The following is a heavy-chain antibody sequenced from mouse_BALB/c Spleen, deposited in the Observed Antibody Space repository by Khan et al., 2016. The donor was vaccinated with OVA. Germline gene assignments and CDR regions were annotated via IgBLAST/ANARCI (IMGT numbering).Heavy chain of an antibody. CDR1: CYSITSDYA. D-gene: IGHD2-3*01. Sequence: EVQLVESGPGLVKPSQSLSLTCPVTCYSITSDYAWNWIRQFPGNKLEWMGYISSSGSPTYNPALKIRISITRDTSKNQFFLQLNSVTTEDTATYYCARDGSRYNYAMDYWGQGTSVTVAS. CDR3: ARDGSRYNYAMDY. CDR2: ISSSGSP. J-gene: IGHJ4*01. V-gene: IGHV3-2*02.